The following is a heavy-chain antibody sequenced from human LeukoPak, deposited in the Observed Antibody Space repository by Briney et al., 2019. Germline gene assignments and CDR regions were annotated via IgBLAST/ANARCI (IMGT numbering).Heavy chain of an antibody. V-gene: IGHV1-2*02. J-gene: IGHJ4*02. CDR1: GYEFTDYY. CDR3: APTAEAYTSWWKV. D-gene: IGHD3-16*01. CDR2: INPDSGFT. Sequence: GASVKVSCKASGYEFTDYYMHWVRQAPGQGLEFMGWINPDSGFTNYAQKFKGRVTMTRDTSISTAYLEVRSLTSDDTAVYYCAPTAEAYTSWWKVWGQGTLVTVSS.